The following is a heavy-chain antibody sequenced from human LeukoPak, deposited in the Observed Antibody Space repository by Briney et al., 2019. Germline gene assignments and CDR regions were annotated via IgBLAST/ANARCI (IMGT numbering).Heavy chain of an antibody. CDR2: IRSTSSTI. V-gene: IGHV3-48*02. J-gene: IGHJ4*02. CDR1: GFTFSSYA. D-gene: IGHD3-10*02. CDR3: ARDRNGCSFDY. Sequence: GGSRRLSCAASGFTFSSYAMNWVRQAPGEGLEWVSFIRSTSSTIVYAHAVQGRFTISRDNAKNSLFLQMNRLRDEDTAVYFCARDRNGCSFDYWGQGCLVSVSS.